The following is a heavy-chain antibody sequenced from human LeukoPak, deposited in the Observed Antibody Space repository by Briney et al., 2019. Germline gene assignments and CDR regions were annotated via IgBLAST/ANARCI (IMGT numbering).Heavy chain of an antibody. CDR3: ATSRNYYDSSGYFRRGEYYFDY. V-gene: IGHV3-53*01. CDR2: IYSGGST. D-gene: IGHD3-22*01. Sequence: PGGSLRLSCAASGFTVSSNYMSWVRQAPGKGLEWVSAIYSGGSTYYADSVKGRFTISRDNSKNTLYLQMNSLRAEDTAVYYCATSRNYYDSSGYFRRGEYYFDYWGQGTLVTVSS. CDR1: GFTVSSNY. J-gene: IGHJ4*02.